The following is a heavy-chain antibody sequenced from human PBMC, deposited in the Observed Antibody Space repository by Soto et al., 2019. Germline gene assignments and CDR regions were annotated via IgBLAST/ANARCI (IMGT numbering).Heavy chain of an antibody. CDR1: GASIGSGGYC. Sequence: SETLSLTCTVSGASIGSGGYCWSWIRQDPGKGLEWLGYIYDNWTTYYNPSLKSRVSISRDMSKNQFSLKMTSLTAADTAIYYCASGQVGATTWFDPWGQGTKVPVSS. CDR2: IYDNWTT. V-gene: IGHV4-31*03. D-gene: IGHD1-26*01. J-gene: IGHJ5*02. CDR3: ASGQVGATTWFDP.